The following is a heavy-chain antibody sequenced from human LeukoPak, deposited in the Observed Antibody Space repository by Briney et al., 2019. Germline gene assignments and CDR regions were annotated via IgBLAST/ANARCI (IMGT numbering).Heavy chain of an antibody. CDR2: IYYRGST. V-gene: IGHV4-59*08. Sequence: SETLSLTCTVSGGSISSYYWSWIRHPPGKGLEWIAYIYYRGSTNYNPSLKRRVIISVDTSKNQFSLKLSSVTAADTAVYYCATRGVVVPAAMGYYYYYMDVWGKGTTVTVSS. J-gene: IGHJ6*03. CDR3: ATRGVVVPAAMGYYYYYMDV. CDR1: GGSISSYY. D-gene: IGHD2-2*01.